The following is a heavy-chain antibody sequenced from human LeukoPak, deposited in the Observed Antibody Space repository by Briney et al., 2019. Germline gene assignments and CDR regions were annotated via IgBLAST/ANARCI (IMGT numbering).Heavy chain of an antibody. Sequence: ASVKVSCKASGYTFTSYDINWVRQATGQGLEWMGWMNPNSGNTGYAQKFQGRVTITTDESTSTAYMELSSLRSEDTAVYYCARSTRGYYYDYFDYWGQGTLVTVSS. D-gene: IGHD3-22*01. CDR3: ARSTRGYYYDYFDY. V-gene: IGHV1-8*01. CDR1: GYTFTSYD. J-gene: IGHJ4*02. CDR2: MNPNSGNT.